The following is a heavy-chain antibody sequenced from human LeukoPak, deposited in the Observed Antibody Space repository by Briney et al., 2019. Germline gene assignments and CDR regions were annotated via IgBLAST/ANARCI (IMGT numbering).Heavy chain of an antibody. CDR1: GFTVSSDY. V-gene: IGHV3-66*01. J-gene: IGHJ3*01. D-gene: IGHD2-15*01. CDR2: LNSVGTT. CDR3: ARAYSYAFHV. Sequence: GSLRLSCAASGFTVSSDYMTWVRQAPGKGLEWVSLLNSVGTTYYTDSVKGRFTISRDNSNNTLYLQMNSLRADDTALYYCARAYSYAFHVGGQGTMVTVSS.